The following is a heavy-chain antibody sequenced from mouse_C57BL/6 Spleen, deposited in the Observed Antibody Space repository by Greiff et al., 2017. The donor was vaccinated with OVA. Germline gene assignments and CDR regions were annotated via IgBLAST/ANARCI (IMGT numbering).Heavy chain of an antibody. CDR2: IDPSDSYT. CDR1: GYTFTSYW. CDR3: ARKDYGSSYRFAY. Sequence: VQLQQPGAELVMPGASVKLSCKASGYTFTSYWMHWVKQRPGQGLEWIGEIDPSDSYTNYNQKFKGKSTLTVDKSSSTAYMQRSSLTSEDSAVYYCARKDYGSSYRFAYWGQGTLVTVSA. J-gene: IGHJ3*01. V-gene: IGHV1-69*01. D-gene: IGHD1-1*01.